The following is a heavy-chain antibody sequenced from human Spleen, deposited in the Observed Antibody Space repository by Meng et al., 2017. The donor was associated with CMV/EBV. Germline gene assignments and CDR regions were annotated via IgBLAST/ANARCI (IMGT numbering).Heavy chain of an antibody. J-gene: IGHJ4*02. CDR2: IRFDGSIT. D-gene: IGHD2-2*02. CDR3: AKDREPIVVVPAAIGY. CDR1: GFTFSGYG. V-gene: IGHV3-30*02. Sequence: GGSLRLSCAASGFTFSGYGMHWVRQAPGKGLEWMAFIRFDGSITAYADFVKGRFTISRDNSKNTLYLQMNSLRAEDTAVYYCAKDREPIVVVPAAIGYWGQGTLVTVSS.